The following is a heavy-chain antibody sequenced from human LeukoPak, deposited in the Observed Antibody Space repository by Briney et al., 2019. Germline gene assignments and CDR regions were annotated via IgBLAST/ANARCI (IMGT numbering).Heavy chain of an antibody. V-gene: IGHV3-48*02. Sequence: GGSLRLSCAASGFTFSSYSMNWVRQAPGKGLEWVSYISSSSSTIYYADSVKGRFTISRDNAKNSLYLQMNSLRDEDTAVYYCAREVGATKSDAFDIWGQGTMVTVSS. CDR1: GFTFSSYS. CDR3: AREVGATKSDAFDI. J-gene: IGHJ3*02. D-gene: IGHD1-26*01. CDR2: ISSSSSTI.